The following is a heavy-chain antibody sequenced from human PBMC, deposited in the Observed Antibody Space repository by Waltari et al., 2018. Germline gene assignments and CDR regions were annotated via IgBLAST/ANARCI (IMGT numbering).Heavy chain of an antibody. Sequence: EVQLVESGGGLVQPGRSLRLSCPASGFTFGDYAMSWFRPAPGKGLEWVGFIRSKAYGGTTEYAASVKGRFTISRDDSKSIAYLQMNSLKTEDTAVYYCTSNDFWSGYYTNWFDPWGQGTLVTVSS. CDR3: TSNDFWSGYYTNWFDP. V-gene: IGHV3-49*03. J-gene: IGHJ5*02. CDR2: IRSKAYGGTT. CDR1: GFTFGDYA. D-gene: IGHD3-3*01.